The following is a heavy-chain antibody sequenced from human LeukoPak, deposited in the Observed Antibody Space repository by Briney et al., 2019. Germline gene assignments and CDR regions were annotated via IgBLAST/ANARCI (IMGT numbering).Heavy chain of an antibody. Sequence: SETLSPTCTVSGGSISISSYSWGWIRQSPGKGLECIGSIYYSGSTYYNLSLKSRVTISVDTSKNQFSLKLSSVTAAGTAVYYCARRGLYGSFDYWGQGTLVTVSS. CDR1: GGSISISSYS. D-gene: IGHD3/OR15-3a*01. J-gene: IGHJ4*02. CDR3: ARRGLYGSFDY. CDR2: IYYSGST. V-gene: IGHV4-39*01.